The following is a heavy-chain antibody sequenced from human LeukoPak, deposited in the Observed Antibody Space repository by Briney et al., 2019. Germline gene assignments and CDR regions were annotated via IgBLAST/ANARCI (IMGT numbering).Heavy chain of an antibody. CDR3: ARGEGSLDYYYHGMDV. V-gene: IGHV3-74*01. J-gene: IGHJ6*02. CDR2: INSDGSST. Sequence: GESLRLSCAASGYTFSSYCMHWVRQAPGKGLVWVSRINSDGSSTSYADSVKGRFTISRDNAKNTLYLQMNSLRPEDTAVYYCARGEGSLDYYYHGMDVWGQGTTVTVSS. CDR1: GYTFSSYC.